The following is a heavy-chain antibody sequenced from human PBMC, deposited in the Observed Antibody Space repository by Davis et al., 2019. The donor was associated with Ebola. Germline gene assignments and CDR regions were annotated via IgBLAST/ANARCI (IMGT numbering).Heavy chain of an antibody. CDR1: GGSISSSSYY. Sequence: SETLSLTCTVSGGSISSSSYYWGWIRQPPGKGLEWIGSIYYSGSTYYNPSLKSRVTISVDTSKNQFSLKLSSVTAADTAVYYCARGPYPPAMDCGQGTLVTVSS. J-gene: IGHJ4*02. V-gene: IGHV4-39*07. D-gene: IGHD5-18*01. CDR3: ARGPYPPAMD. CDR2: IYYSGST.